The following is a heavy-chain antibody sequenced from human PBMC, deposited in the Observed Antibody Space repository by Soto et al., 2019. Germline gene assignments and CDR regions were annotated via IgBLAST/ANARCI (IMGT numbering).Heavy chain of an antibody. CDR2: MTGDGRTT. V-gene: IGHV3-74*03. J-gene: IGHJ4*02. CDR3: ATAEVDY. Sequence: PGGSLRLSCAASGFTFGDYWMHWVRQPPGKGPEWVSRMTGDGRTTQYVDSVKGRFTASRDNAKSTLYLQMNSLRAEDTAVYYCATAEVDYWGPGTLVTVSS. CDR1: GFTFGDYW.